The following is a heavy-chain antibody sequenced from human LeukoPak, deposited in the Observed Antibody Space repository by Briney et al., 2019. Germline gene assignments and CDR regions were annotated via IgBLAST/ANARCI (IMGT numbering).Heavy chain of an antibody. J-gene: IGHJ4*02. D-gene: IGHD1-7*01. CDR2: ISGSGGST. V-gene: IGHV3-23*01. CDR3: ANDRGRNSPRTVDS. Sequence: GGSLRLSCAASGFTFSSYAMSWVRQAPGKGLEWVSAISGSGGSTYYADSVKGRFTISRDNSKNTLYLQMNSLRAEDTAVYYCANDRGRNSPRTVDSWGQGTLVTVSS. CDR1: GFTFSSYA.